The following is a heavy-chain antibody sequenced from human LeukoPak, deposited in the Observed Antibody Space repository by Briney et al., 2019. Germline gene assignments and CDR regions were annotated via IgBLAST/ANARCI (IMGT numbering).Heavy chain of an antibody. D-gene: IGHD6-13*01. Sequence: SETLSLTCTVSGGSISSSSYYWGWIRQPPGKGLEWIGTIYYSGGTYYNPSLKSRVTISVDTSKNQFSLKLSSVTAADTAVYYCASNYRPGIADQGDYWGQGTLVTVSS. J-gene: IGHJ4*02. CDR2: IYYSGGT. CDR1: GGSISSSSYY. CDR3: ASNYRPGIADQGDY. V-gene: IGHV4-39*01.